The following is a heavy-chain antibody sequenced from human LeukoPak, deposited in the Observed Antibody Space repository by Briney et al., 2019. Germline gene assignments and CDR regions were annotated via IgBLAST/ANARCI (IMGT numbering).Heavy chain of an antibody. J-gene: IGHJ5*02. Sequence: SETLSLTCTVSGGSISSSSYYWGWIRQPPGKGLEWIGSIYYSGSTYYNPSLKSRVTISVDTSKNQFSLKLSSVTAADTAVYYCAREGDGRYCSGGSCYYNWFDPWGQGTLVTVSS. CDR3: AREGDGRYCSGGSCYYNWFDP. CDR1: GGSISSSSYY. V-gene: IGHV4-39*07. CDR2: IYYSGST. D-gene: IGHD2-15*01.